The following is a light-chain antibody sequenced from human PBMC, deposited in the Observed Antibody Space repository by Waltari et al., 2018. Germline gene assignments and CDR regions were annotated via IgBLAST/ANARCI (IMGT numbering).Light chain of an antibody. J-gene: IGKJ2*01. V-gene: IGKV3-11*01. CDR1: KSVTSY. CDR2: DPY. CDR3: QQRSNGRT. Sequence: IILTHFPATLSLSPGERANLSCSASKSVTSYLAWYQNKPGQAPRHLIYDPYNGATGTPARFSGSESETDFTLTISSLEPEDFAVYYCQQRSNGRTFGQGTKLEIK.